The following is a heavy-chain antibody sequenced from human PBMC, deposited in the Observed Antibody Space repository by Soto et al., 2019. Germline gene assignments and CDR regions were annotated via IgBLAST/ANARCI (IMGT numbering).Heavy chain of an antibody. Sequence: QVQLVQSGAEVKKPGASVKVSCKASGYTFTGYYMHWVRQAPGQGLEWMGWINPNSGGTNYAQKFQGWVTMTRDTSISTAYMELSRLRSDDTAVYYCARLLGATAWAFEIWCQGTMVTVSS. CDR3: ARLLGATAWAFEI. CDR1: GYTFTGYY. D-gene: IGHD1-26*01. CDR2: INPNSGGT. J-gene: IGHJ3*02. V-gene: IGHV1-2*04.